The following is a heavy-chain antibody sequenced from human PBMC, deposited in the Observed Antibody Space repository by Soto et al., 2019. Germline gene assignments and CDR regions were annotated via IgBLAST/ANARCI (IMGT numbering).Heavy chain of an antibody. CDR1: GFTFSSYA. V-gene: IGHV3-23*01. Sequence: EVQLLESGGGLVQPGRSLRRSCAASGFTFSSYAMSWVRQAPGKGLEWISAVSGSGGSTYYADSVKGRFTISRDNSKDTLYLQMNNLRAEDTAVYYCAKPPDYNWNDYWGQGTLVTVSS. J-gene: IGHJ4*02. CDR2: VSGSGGST. D-gene: IGHD1-20*01. CDR3: AKPPDYNWNDY.